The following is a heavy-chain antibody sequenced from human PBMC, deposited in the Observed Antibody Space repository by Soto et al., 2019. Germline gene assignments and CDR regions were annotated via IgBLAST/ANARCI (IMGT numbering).Heavy chain of an antibody. CDR2: ISYDGSFV. V-gene: IGHV3-30*18. CDR1: GLTFIDYG. J-gene: IGHJ6*02. CDR3: AKERGRNRNFAMDV. Sequence: WGSLRLSCVVSGLTFIDYGFHFVRHAPCKGLDWVAAISYDGSFVYYADSVRGRFTISRDNSRNTLDLQMNTLRHEDTAVYYCAKERGRNRNFAMDVWGQGTSVTVS. D-gene: IGHD1-1*01.